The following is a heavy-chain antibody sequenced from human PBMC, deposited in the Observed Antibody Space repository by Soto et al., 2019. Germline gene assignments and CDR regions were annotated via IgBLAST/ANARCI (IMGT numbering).Heavy chain of an antibody. CDR1: GFTFSNYW. J-gene: IGHJ4*02. D-gene: IGHD2-15*01. CDR3: ARDGRAANLFEY. Sequence: EVQLVESGGGLVQPGGSLRLSCAASGFTFSNYWMSWVRQAPGKGLEWVANIKQDGSEIHYVDSVKGRFTISRDNAKNSLYLQMNSLRAEDTAVYYCARDGRAANLFEYWGQGTLVTVSP. V-gene: IGHV3-7*01. CDR2: IKQDGSEI.